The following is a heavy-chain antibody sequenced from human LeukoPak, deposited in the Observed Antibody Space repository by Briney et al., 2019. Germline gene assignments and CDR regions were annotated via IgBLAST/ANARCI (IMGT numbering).Heavy chain of an antibody. J-gene: IGHJ4*02. Sequence: PGGSLRLSCVGSGFTFRSHAISWVRQAPEKGLEFVSGIYENGGTTYYADSVKGRFSISRDNSKNTLYLQMNSLRVEDTAVYYCAKDLRGTVGSSSSYWGQGTLVTVSS. D-gene: IGHD6-6*01. CDR2: IYENGGTT. CDR1: GFTFRSHA. V-gene: IGHV3-23*01. CDR3: AKDLRGTVGSSSSY.